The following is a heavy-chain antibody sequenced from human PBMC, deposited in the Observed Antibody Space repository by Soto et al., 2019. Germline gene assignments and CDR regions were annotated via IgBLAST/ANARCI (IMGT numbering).Heavy chain of an antibody. V-gene: IGHV4-34*01. D-gene: IGHD6-6*01. CDR1: GGSFSGYY. Sequence: PSETQSLTCAVYGGSFSGYYWSWIRQPPGKGLGWIGEINHSGSTNYNPSLKSRVTISVDTSKNQFSLKLSSVTAADTAVYYCARAVRSSSSRSAWFDPWGQGTLVTVSS. J-gene: IGHJ5*02. CDR2: INHSGST. CDR3: ARAVRSSSSRSAWFDP.